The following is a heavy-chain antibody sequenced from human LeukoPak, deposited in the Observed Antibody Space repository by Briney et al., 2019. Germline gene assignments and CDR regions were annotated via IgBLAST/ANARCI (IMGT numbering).Heavy chain of an antibody. Sequence: ASVTVSCKASGYTFTSYYMHWVRQAPGQGLEWMGIINPSGGSTSYAQKFQGRVTMTRDTSTSTVYMELSSLRSEDTAVYYCAAANFYYGMDVWGQGTTVTVSS. CDR2: INPSGGST. CDR3: AAANFYYGMDV. CDR1: GYTFTSYY. D-gene: IGHD2-15*01. V-gene: IGHV1-46*01. J-gene: IGHJ6*02.